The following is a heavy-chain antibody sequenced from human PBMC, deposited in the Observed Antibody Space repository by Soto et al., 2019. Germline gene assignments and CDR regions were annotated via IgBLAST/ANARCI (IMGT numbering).Heavy chain of an antibody. V-gene: IGHV3-74*01. J-gene: IGHJ2*01. CDR3: ARRERGWYFDL. CDR1: GFTFSSYW. Sequence: EVQLVESGGGLVQPGGSLRLSCAASGFTFSSYWMHWVRQAPGKGLEWVSRINTDGSSTVYADSVKGRFTISRDNAKNMLYVQMTSLRAEDTAVYYCARRERGWYFDLWGRGTLVTVSS. CDR2: INTDGSST.